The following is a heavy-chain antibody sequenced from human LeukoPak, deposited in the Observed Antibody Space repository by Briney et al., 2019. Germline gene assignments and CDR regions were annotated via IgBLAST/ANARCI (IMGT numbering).Heavy chain of an antibody. CDR3: ATDINNVDTAKDY. V-gene: IGHV1-24*01. CDR2: FDPEDGET. D-gene: IGHD5-18*01. CDR1: GYTLTELS. Sequence: ASVKVSCKVSGYTLTELSMHWVRQAPGKGLEWMGGFDPEDGETIYAQKFQGRVTMTEDTSTDTAYIELSSLRSEDTAVYYCATDINNVDTAKDYWGQGTLVTVSS. J-gene: IGHJ4*02.